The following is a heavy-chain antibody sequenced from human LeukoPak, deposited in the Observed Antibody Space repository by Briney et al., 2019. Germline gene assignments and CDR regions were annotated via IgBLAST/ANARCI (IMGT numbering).Heavy chain of an antibody. Sequence: ASVKVSCKASGYTFTGYYLHWVRQAPGQGLEWMGWMKPSSGGTNYAQKFQGRVTMTRDTSSSTAYMELSRLRSDDTAVYYCARDLYYFDSSGAREYIQHWGQGTLVTVSS. J-gene: IGHJ1*01. CDR3: ARDLYYFDSSGAREYIQH. D-gene: IGHD3-22*01. CDR2: MKPSSGGT. V-gene: IGHV1-2*02. CDR1: GYTFTGYY.